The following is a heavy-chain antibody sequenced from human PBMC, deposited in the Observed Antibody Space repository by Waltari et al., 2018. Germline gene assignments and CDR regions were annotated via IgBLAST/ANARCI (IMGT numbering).Heavy chain of an antibody. CDR1: GFTFGDSR. V-gene: IGHV3-72*01. Sequence: EVQLVESGRGLVQPGGCRRRSCVASGFTFGDSRMAWVRLAPGKGLEWVGRSRNKVNSYTREYAASVKDRFIISRDESENSLLLQMGSLKPEDTAVYYCARALDRNGWYNDYWGQGTLVTVSS. CDR2: SRNKVNSYTR. D-gene: IGHD6-19*01. J-gene: IGHJ4*02. CDR3: ARALDRNGWYNDY.